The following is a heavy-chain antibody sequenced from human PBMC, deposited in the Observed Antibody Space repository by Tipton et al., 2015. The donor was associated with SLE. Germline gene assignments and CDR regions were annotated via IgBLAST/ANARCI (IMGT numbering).Heavy chain of an antibody. D-gene: IGHD2-15*01. J-gene: IGHJ3*02. CDR1: GGSISSSSYY. CDR2: IYYSGST. V-gene: IGHV4-39*07. CDR3: ARDIVVVVAATLGTDRLGAFDI. Sequence: LRLSCTVSGGSISSSSYYWGWIRQPPGKGLEWIGSIYYSGSTYYNPSLKSRVTISVDTSKNQFSPKLSSVTAADTAVYYCARDIVVVVAATLGTDRLGAFDIWGQGTMVTVSS.